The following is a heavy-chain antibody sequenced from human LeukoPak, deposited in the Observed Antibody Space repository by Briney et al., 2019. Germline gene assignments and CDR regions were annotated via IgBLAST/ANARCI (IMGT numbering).Heavy chain of an antibody. V-gene: IGHV4-34*01. CDR1: GGSFSGYY. J-gene: IGHJ6*03. CDR2: INHSGST. Sequence: PSETLSLTCAVYGGSFSGYYWSWIRQPPGKGLEWIGEINHSGSTNYNPSLKSRVTVSVDTSKNQFSLKLSSVTAADTAVYYCAREAVAGTFQFYRQIRYYYYMDVWGKGTTVTVSS. D-gene: IGHD6-19*01. CDR3: AREAVAGTFQFYRQIRYYYYMDV.